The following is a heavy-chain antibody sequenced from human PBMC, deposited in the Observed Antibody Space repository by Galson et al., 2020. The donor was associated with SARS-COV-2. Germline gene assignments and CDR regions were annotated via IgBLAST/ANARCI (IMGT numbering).Heavy chain of an antibody. CDR3: ARTMYYYDSSGYPIVGAVDI. CDR1: GGSTSTGGSY. V-gene: IGHV4-31*03. CDR2: IYYSGST. D-gene: IGHD3-22*01. J-gene: IGHJ3*02. Sequence: SETLSLTCTVSGGSTSTGGSYWSWIRQHPAKGLEWIGYIYYSGSTHYNPSLKSRVTISVDTAKNQFSPKLSSVTAAVTAVYYCARTMYYYDSSGYPIVGAVDIWGQGTMVIVSS.